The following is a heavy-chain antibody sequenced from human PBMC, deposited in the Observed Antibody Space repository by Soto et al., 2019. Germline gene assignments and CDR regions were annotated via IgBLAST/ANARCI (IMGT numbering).Heavy chain of an antibody. CDR3: ARGGSYNWNEGYYFDY. J-gene: IGHJ4*02. CDR1: GFTFSSYS. CDR2: ISSSSYI. Sequence: GGSLRLSCAASGFTFSSYSMNWVRQAPGKGLEWVSSISSSSYIYYADSVKGRFTISRDNAKNSLYLQMNSLRAEDTAVYYCARGGSYNWNEGYYFDYWGQGTLVTVSS. D-gene: IGHD1-20*01. V-gene: IGHV3-21*01.